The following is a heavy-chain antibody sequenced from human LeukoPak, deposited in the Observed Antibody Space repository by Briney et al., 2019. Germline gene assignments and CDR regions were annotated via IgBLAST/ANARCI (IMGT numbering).Heavy chain of an antibody. CDR1: GFTFDDYA. CDR3: AKDIGILEMTTNSDY. CDR2: ISWSSRAI. V-gene: IGHV3-9*01. J-gene: IGHJ4*02. D-gene: IGHD5-24*01. Sequence: GGSLRLSCGASGFTFDDYAMHWVQQAPGKGLEWVSGISWSSRAIAYADSVKGRFTISRDNAKNSLYLQMNSLRAEDTALYYCAKDIGILEMTTNSDYWGQGTLVTVSS.